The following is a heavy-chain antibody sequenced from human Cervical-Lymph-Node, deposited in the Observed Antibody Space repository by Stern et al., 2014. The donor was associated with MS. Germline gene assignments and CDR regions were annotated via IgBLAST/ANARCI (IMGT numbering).Heavy chain of an antibody. J-gene: IGHJ3*01. CDR2: ISGSGYTT. CDR1: GFIFSDYY. D-gene: IGHD2/OR15-2a*01. V-gene: IGHV3-11*01. CDR3: ARARTIFPVDL. Sequence: VQLVESGGGLVKSGGSLRLSCAASGFIFSDYYMSWIRQAPGKGLEWVSHISGSGYTTYYADSVKGRFTISRDNAKNSLYLQMNSLRVEDAAVYFCARARTIFPVDLWGQGTMVAVSS.